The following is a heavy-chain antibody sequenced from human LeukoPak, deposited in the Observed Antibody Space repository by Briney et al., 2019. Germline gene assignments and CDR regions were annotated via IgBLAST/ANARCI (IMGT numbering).Heavy chain of an antibody. CDR1: GFTFSSYA. D-gene: IGHD2/OR15-2a*01. CDR3: AKDNSRAGMRPIKYYFDS. V-gene: IGHV3-23*01. J-gene: IGHJ4*02. Sequence: GGSLRLSCAASGFTFSSYAMSWVHQAPGKGLEWVSAISGSGGTTYYADSVKGRFTISRDNSKNTLYLQMNSLRAEDTAVYYCAKDNSRAGMRPIKYYFDSWGQGTLLTVSS. CDR2: ISGSGGTT.